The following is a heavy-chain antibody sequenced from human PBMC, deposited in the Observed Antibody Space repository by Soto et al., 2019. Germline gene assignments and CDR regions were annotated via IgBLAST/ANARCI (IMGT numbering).Heavy chain of an antibody. Sequence: QVQLQQWGTGQLKISETLSLTCAVYGESLSGFYWSWIRQAPGKGLEWIGEISQSGNSRYNPSLKRRFTMSVDSPKNQFSLNLSSVTAADTALYYCAREGDTSNDGFELWGQGTPVTVSS. D-gene: IGHD1-1*01. CDR1: GESLSGFY. CDR3: AREGDTSNDGFEL. V-gene: IGHV4-34*01. J-gene: IGHJ5*02. CDR2: ISQSGNS.